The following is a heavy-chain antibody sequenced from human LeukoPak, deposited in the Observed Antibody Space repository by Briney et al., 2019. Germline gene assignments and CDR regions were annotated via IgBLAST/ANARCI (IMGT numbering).Heavy chain of an antibody. V-gene: IGHV3-23*01. D-gene: IGHD3-22*01. CDR2: ISGSGGST. CDR3: AITPEIVATIEHVSDSSGYYQDY. Sequence: GGSLRLSCAASGFTFSSYAMSWVRQAPGKGLESVSAISGSGGSTYYADSVKGRFTISRDNSKNTLYLQMNSLRAEDTAVYYCAITPEIVATIEHVSDSSGYYQDYWGQGTLVTVSS. J-gene: IGHJ4*02. CDR1: GFTFSSYA.